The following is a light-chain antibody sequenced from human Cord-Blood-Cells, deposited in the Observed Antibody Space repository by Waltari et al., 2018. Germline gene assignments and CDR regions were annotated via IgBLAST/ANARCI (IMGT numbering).Light chain of an antibody. CDR1: SSNIGAGYD. Sequence: QSVLTQPHSVSGAPGQRVTISCTGSSSNIGAGYDVHWYQQLPGTAPKLPIYCNSNRPSGVPDRFSCSKSGTSASLAITGLQAEDEADYYCQSYDSSLSGSWVFGGGTKLTVL. CDR3: QSYDSSLSGSWV. J-gene: IGLJ3*02. V-gene: IGLV1-40*01. CDR2: CNS.